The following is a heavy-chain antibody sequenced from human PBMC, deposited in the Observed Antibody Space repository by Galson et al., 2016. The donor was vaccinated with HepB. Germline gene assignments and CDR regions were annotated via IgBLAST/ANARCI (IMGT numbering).Heavy chain of an antibody. CDR2: IIPIFDKT. J-gene: IGHJ4*02. CDR1: GGTFRSYV. CDR3: ARGLREEPPDY. D-gene: IGHD3-16*01. V-gene: IGHV1-69*13. Sequence: SVKVSCKASGGTFRSYVISWVRQAPGHGLEWMGGIIPIFDKTDYAQKFQDRVTITADESTSTAYMELTSLRSADTAIYYCARGLREEPPDYWGQGTLVTVSS.